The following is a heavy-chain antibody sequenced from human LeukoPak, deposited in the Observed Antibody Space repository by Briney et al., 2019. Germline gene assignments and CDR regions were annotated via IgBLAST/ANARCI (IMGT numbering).Heavy chain of an antibody. CDR3: ARGLWMDYYYYYGMDV. J-gene: IGHJ6*02. V-gene: IGHV4-31*03. CDR1: GGSISSGGYY. Sequence: SQALSLTCIVSGGSISSGGYYWSWIRQHPGKGLESIGNIYYSGSTYYNPSLKSRVTISIDTSKNQLSLKLSSVTAADTAVYYCARGLWMDYYYYYGMDVWGQGTTVTVSS. D-gene: IGHD2-21*01. CDR2: IYYSGST.